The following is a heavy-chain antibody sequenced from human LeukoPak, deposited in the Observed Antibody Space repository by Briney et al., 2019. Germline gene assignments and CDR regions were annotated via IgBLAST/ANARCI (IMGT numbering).Heavy chain of an antibody. CDR2: IRFDGSEK. CDR1: GFTFSSYG. D-gene: IGHD2-2*01. CDR3: ASSMTYQLPKAFDY. V-gene: IGHV3-30*02. Sequence: QSGGSLRLSCAASGFTFSSYGMHWVRRAPGKGLEWMTFIRFDGSEKYYADSVKGRFTISRDNAKNSLYLQMNSLRAEDTAVYYCASSMTYQLPKAFDYWGQGTLVTVSS. J-gene: IGHJ4*02.